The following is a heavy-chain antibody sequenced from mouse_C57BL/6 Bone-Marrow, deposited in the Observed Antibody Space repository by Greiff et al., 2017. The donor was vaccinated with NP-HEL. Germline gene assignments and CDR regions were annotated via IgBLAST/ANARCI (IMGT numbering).Heavy chain of an antibody. Sequence: VKLQQSGAELVRPGASVTLSCKASGYTFTDYEMHWVKQTPVHGLEWIGAIDPETGGTAYNQKFKGKAILTADKSSSTAYMELRSLTSEDSAVYYCTRRYDYDVAWYFDVWGTGTTVTVSS. V-gene: IGHV1-15*01. D-gene: IGHD2-4*01. J-gene: IGHJ1*03. CDR3: TRRYDYDVAWYFDV. CDR1: GYTFTDYE. CDR2: IDPETGGT.